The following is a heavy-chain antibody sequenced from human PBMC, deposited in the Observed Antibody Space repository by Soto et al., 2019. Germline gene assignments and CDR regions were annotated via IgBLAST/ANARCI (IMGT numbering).Heavy chain of an antibody. V-gene: IGHV3-30-3*01. CDR1: GFTFSSYA. CDR3: ARDTVAYYYDSSGYSELYY. D-gene: IGHD3-22*01. CDR2: ISYDGSNK. Sequence: TGGSLRLSCAASGFTFSSYAMHWVRQAPGKGLEWVAVISYDGSNKYYADSVKGRFTISRDNSKNTLYLQMNSLRAEDTAVYYCARDTVAYYYDSSGYSELYYWGQGTLVTAPQ. J-gene: IGHJ4*02.